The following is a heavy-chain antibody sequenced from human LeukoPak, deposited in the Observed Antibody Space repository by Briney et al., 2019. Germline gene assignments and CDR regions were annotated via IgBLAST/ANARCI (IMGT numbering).Heavy chain of an antibody. CDR2: ISSSSSYI. J-gene: IGHJ6*02. CDR1: GFTFSSYS. D-gene: IGHD2-15*01. V-gene: IGHV3-21*01. CDR3: ARVLLSGMDV. Sequence: GGSLRLSCAASGFTFSSYSMNWVRQAPGKGPEWVSSISSSSSYIYYADSVKGRFTISRDNAKNSLYLQMNSLRAEDTAVYYCARVLLSGMDVWGQGTTVTVSS.